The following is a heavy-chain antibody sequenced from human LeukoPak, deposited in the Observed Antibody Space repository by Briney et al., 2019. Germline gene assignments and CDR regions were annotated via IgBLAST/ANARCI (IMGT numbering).Heavy chain of an antibody. CDR1: GYTFTDYF. V-gene: IGHV1-2*04. J-gene: IGHJ4*02. CDR3: ARDPGYSSPRGDY. CDR2: INPNSGGT. D-gene: IGHD5-18*01. Sequence: GASVKVSCKASGYTFTDYFMHWVRQAPGQGLEWMGLINPNSGGTHYAQKFQGWVTMTRDTSISTAYMELGRLRSDDTAVYYCARDPGYSSPRGDYWGQGTLVTVSS.